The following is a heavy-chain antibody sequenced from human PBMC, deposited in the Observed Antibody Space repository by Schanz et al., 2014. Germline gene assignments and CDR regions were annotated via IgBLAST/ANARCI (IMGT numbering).Heavy chain of an antibody. CDR1: GYAFTTYG. V-gene: IGHV1-18*01. D-gene: IGHD1-1*01. CDR3: ARDHVATTDYDYFFYYLDV. J-gene: IGHJ6*03. Sequence: QVQLVQSGAEVKKPGASVRVSCKVSGYAFTTYGISWVRQAPGQGPEFMGWISTFRNEDTNSAQRFQGRLTMTTDTSTSTAYMELRSLRSDDTAVYYCARDHVATTDYDYFFYYLDVWGKGTPVTVSS. CDR2: ISTFRNEDT.